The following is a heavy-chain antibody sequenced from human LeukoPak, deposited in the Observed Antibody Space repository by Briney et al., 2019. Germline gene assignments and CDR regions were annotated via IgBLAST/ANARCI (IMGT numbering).Heavy chain of an antibody. CDR1: GFTFSSYS. D-gene: IGHD5-24*01. V-gene: IGHV3-48*01. J-gene: IGHJ4*02. CDR3: ASQEDEDY. Sequence: GGSLRLSCAASGFTFSSYSMNWVRQAPGKGLEWVSYISSSSSTIYYADSVKGRFTISRDNAKNSLYLQMNSLRAEDTAVYYCASQEDEDYWGQGTLVTVSS. CDR2: ISSSSSTI.